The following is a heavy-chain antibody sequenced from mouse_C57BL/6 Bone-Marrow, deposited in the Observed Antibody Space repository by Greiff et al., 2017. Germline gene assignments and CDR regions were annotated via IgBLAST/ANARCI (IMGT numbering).Heavy chain of an antibody. V-gene: IGHV1-55*01. Sequence: QVQLQQPGAELVKPGASVKMSCKASGYTFTSYWITWVKQRPGQGLEWIGDIYPGSGSTNYNEKFKSKATLTVDTSSSTAYMQLSSLTYEDSAVCYCARGDGSYEDFGYRGQGTTLTVSS. CDR3: ARGDGSYEDFGY. D-gene: IGHD1-1*02. CDR1: GYTFTSYW. J-gene: IGHJ2*01. CDR2: IYPGSGST.